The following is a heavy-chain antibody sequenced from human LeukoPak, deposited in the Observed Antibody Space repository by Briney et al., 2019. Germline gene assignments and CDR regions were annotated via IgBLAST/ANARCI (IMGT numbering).Heavy chain of an antibody. D-gene: IGHD6-19*01. CDR2: IRYDGSNK. Sequence: PGGSLRLSCAASGFTFSTYGMHWVRQAPGKGLEWVTFIRYDGSNKYFADSVKGRFTISRDNSKNTLYLQMNSLRAEDTAVYYCARVWVSSGWYRDYYYYYYMDVWGKGTTVTISS. J-gene: IGHJ6*03. V-gene: IGHV3-30*02. CDR1: GFTFSTYG. CDR3: ARVWVSSGWYRDYYYYYYMDV.